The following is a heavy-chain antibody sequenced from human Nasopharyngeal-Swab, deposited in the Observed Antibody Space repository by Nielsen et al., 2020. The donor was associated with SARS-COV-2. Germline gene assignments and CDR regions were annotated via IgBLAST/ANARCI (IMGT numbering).Heavy chain of an antibody. CDR1: GFTFSSYG. D-gene: IGHD3/OR15-3a*01. V-gene: IGHV3-30*03. Sequence: GESLKISCAASGFTFSSYGMHWVRQAPGKGLEWVAVISYDGSNKYYADSVKGRFTISRDNSKNTLYLQMNSLRAEDTAVYYCARQRGGIVILTLDPWGQGTLVTVSS. J-gene: IGHJ5*02. CDR2: ISYDGSNK. CDR3: ARQRGGIVILTLDP.